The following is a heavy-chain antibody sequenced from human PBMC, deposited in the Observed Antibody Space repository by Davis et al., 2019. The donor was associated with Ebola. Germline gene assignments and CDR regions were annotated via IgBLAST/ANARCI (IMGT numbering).Heavy chain of an antibody. CDR3: AREQWLDY. CDR2: IYSGGST. Sequence: GESLKISCAASGFTVSSNYMSWVRQAPGKGLEWVSVIYSGGSTYYADSVKGRFTISRDNSKNTLYLQMNSLRAEDTAVYYCAREQWLDYWGQGTLVTVSS. V-gene: IGHV3-53*01. J-gene: IGHJ4*02. CDR1: GFTVSSNY. D-gene: IGHD6-19*01.